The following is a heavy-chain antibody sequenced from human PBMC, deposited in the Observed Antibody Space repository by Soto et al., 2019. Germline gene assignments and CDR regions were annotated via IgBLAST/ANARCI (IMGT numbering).Heavy chain of an antibody. CDR2: IITILGIA. Sequence: QVQLVQSGAEVKKPGSSVKVSCKASGGTFSSYTISWVRQAPGQGLEWMGRIITILGIANYAQKFQGRVTITADKSTSTAYMEVSSLGSEDTAVYYCARGYCGGYCYHYYYSGMDVWGQGTTVTVSS. J-gene: IGHJ6*02. V-gene: IGHV1-69*02. D-gene: IGHD2-21*02. CDR3: ARGYCGGYCYHYYYSGMDV. CDR1: GGTFSSYT.